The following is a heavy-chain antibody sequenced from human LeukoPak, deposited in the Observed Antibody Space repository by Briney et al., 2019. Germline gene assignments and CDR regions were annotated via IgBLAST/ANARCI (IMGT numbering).Heavy chain of an antibody. CDR1: GYTFTSYD. J-gene: IGHJ4*02. D-gene: IGHD2-8*01. CDR3: ARGETQCMDY. CDR2: VTPTTGNT. V-gene: IGHV1-8*03. Sequence: ASVKVSCKASGYTFTSYDINWVRQAPGQGLEWMGWVTPTTGNTGYAQKFQGRVTITRDTSIGTTYLELSSLRSEDTAMYYCARGETQCMDYWGQGTLVTVSS.